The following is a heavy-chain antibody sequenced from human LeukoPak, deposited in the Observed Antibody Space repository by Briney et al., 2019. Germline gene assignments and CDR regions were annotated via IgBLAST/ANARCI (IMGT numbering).Heavy chain of an antibody. CDR1: GGSISSYY. CDR3: ARSWVVVQRRFDY. Sequence: SETLSLTCTVSGGSISSYYWSWIRQPPGKGLEWIGEINHSGSTNYNPSLKSRVTISVDTSKNQFSLKLSSVTAADTAVYYCARSWVVVQRRFDYWGQGTLVTVSS. V-gene: IGHV4-34*01. J-gene: IGHJ4*02. CDR2: INHSGST. D-gene: IGHD2-2*01.